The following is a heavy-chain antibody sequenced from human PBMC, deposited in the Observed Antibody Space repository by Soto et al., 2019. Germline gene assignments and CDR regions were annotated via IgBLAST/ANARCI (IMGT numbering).Heavy chain of an antibody. Sequence: SETLSLTCTVSGGSISSYYWSWIRQPPGKGLEWIGCIYYSGSTNYNPSLKSRVTISVDTSKNQFSLKLSSVTAADTAAYYCARLIEAAGTVDYWGQGTLVTVSS. J-gene: IGHJ4*02. CDR3: ARLIEAAGTVDY. D-gene: IGHD6-13*01. CDR1: GGSISSYY. V-gene: IGHV4-59*08. CDR2: IYYSGST.